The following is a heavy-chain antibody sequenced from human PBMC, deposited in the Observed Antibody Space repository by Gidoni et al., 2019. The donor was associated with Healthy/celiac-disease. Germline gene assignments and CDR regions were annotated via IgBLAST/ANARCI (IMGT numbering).Heavy chain of an antibody. CDR1: GFTFTSSA. CDR3: AAETYYYDSSGYYRGAIYYYGMDV. J-gene: IGHJ6*02. CDR2: IVVGSGNT. V-gene: IGHV1-58*01. D-gene: IGHD3-22*01. Sequence: QMQLVQSGPEVKKPGTSVKVSCQAYGFTFTSSAVQGVRQARGQSLEWIGWIVVGSGNTNYAQKFQERVTITRDMSTSTAYMELSSLRSEDTAVYYFAAETYYYDSSGYYRGAIYYYGMDVWGQGTTVTVSS.